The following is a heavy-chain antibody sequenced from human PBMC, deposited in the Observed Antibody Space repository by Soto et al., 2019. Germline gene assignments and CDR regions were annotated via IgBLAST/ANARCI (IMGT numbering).Heavy chain of an antibody. Sequence: PGXSLSLSCAASGFTFRTCAITWVDQAPGKGLEWVSEVSGGADYTYYADSVKGRFTISRDNSKNTLSLQMNSLRAEDTAVYYCAKEGGDYNYYYLDVWGKGTTVTVSS. CDR1: GFTFRTCA. CDR3: AKEGGDYNYYYLDV. CDR2: VSGGADYT. J-gene: IGHJ6*03. V-gene: IGHV3-23*01. D-gene: IGHD4-17*01.